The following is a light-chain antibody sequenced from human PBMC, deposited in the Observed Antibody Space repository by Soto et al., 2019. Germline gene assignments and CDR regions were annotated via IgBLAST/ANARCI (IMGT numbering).Light chain of an antibody. J-gene: IGKJ5*01. CDR3: QQYNNWPFS. Sequence: EIVMTHSPATVSLSPGERATLSCRASQSMRSNVAWYQQKPGQSPRLLIYDVSIRATGVPARFSGTGSETDFTLTISGLQSEDSAVYFCQQYNNWPFSFGQGTRLEIK. V-gene: IGKV3-15*01. CDR2: DVS. CDR1: QSMRSN.